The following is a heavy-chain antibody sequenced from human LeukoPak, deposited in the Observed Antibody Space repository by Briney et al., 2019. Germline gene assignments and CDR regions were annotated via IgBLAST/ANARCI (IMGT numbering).Heavy chain of an antibody. CDR3: ARVARISPGVGATTLNWYFDL. V-gene: IGHV4-59*01. D-gene: IGHD1-26*01. CDR1: GGSISSYY. CDR2: IYYSGST. J-gene: IGHJ2*01. Sequence: PSETLSLTCTVSGGSISSYYWSWIRQPAGKGLEWIGCIYYSGSTNYNPSLKSRVTISVDTSKNQFSLKLSSVTAADTAVYYCARVARISPGVGATTLNWYFDLWGRGTLVTVSS.